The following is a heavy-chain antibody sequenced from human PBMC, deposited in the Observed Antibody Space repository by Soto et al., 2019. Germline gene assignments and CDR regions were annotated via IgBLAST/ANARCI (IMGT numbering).Heavy chain of an antibody. CDR1: GFNFDDYA. Sequence: PGGSLRLSCAASGFNFDDYAMHWVRQDPGKVLEWVLGMSWKTGTKGYAVSGKGQFSVDTNHAKQSLFRQMTSLRPEDTALYYRGRERYYEFRGYNNLDDWGKGTPVNVYS. CDR2: MSWKTGTK. J-gene: IGHJ4*01. D-gene: IGHD3-22*01. CDR3: GRERYYEFRGYNNLDD. V-gene: IGHV3-9*01.